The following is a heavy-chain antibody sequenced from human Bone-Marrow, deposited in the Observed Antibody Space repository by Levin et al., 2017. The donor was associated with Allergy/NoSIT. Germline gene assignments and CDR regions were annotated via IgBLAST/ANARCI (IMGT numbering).Heavy chain of an antibody. CDR3: ARDVHTPEDNCGYLYDH. J-gene: IGHJ4*02. CDR2: IKQDGSEE. Sequence: GGSLRLSCAASGFAFSTYWMTWVRQAPGKGLEWVANIKQDGSEERYVDSVKGRFTISRDNAKNSLYLQLNSLRSEDTAVYYCARDVHTPEDNCGYLYDHFGQGTLVTVSS. CDR1: GFAFSTYW. V-gene: IGHV3-7*03. D-gene: IGHD2-21*01.